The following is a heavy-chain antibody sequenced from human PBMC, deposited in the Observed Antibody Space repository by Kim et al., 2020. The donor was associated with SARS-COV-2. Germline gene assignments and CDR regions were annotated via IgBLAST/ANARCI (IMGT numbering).Heavy chain of an antibody. D-gene: IGHD3-10*01. Sequence: GGSLRLSCAASGFTFSRYAMHWVRQSPDKGLEWVAFISYDGSSKYYADSVRGRFTISRDNSKNTLYLQMNSLRTEDTAVYYCARDRHPMVEGLTLFDYWGQGTLVAVSS. CDR2: ISYDGSSK. V-gene: IGHV3-30-3*01. CDR3: ARDRHPMVEGLTLFDY. CDR1: GFTFSRYA. J-gene: IGHJ4*02.